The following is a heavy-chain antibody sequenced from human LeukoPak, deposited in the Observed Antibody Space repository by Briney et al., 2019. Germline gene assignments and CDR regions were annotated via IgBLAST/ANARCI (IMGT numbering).Heavy chain of an antibody. CDR3: ARSYYGSGTSYGMDV. V-gene: IGHV3-7*01. Sequence: GRSLRLSCAVSGFTVGRHWISLVRQAPGEGRECLANIKQDGSEKYYVDSVEGRFTISRDNAKNSLYLQMNSLRAEDTAVYYCARSYYGSGTSYGMDVWGQGTTVTVSS. CDR1: GFTVGRHW. J-gene: IGHJ6*02. D-gene: IGHD3-10*01. CDR2: IKQDGSEK.